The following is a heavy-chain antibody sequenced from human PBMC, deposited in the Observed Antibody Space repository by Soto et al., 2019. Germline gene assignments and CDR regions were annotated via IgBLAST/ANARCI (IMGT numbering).Heavy chain of an antibody. J-gene: IGHJ4*02. V-gene: IGHV1-69*02. CDR1: GGTFRNYP. CDR3: ARGPLVVLNYFES. Sequence: QVQLVQSGTEVKKPGSSVKVSCKASGGTFRNYPINWVRQAPGQGLEWMGSIFPLTDIPDYAQNFQARLTLRPDEXTSTAYMELSSLTSDDTAMYFCARGPLVVLNYFESWGQGTLVTVSS. CDR2: IFPLTDIP.